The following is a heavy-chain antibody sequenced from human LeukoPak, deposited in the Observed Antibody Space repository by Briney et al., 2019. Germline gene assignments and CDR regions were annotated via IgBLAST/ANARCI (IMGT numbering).Heavy chain of an antibody. CDR1: GFTFSSYG. CDR3: ARGAVSPITRKSYVWGSLYYFDY. V-gene: IGHV3-33*01. D-gene: IGHD3-16*01. Sequence: GGSLRLSCAASGFTFSSYGMHWVRQAPGKGLEWVAVIWYDGSNKYYADSVKGRFTISRDNSKNTLYLQMNSLRAEDTAVYYCARGAVSPITRKSYVWGSLYYFDYWGQGTLVTVSS. CDR2: IWYDGSNK. J-gene: IGHJ4*02.